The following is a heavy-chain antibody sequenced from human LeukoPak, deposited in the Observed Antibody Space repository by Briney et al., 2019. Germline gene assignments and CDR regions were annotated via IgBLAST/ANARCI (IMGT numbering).Heavy chain of an antibody. D-gene: IGHD6-13*01. V-gene: IGHV4-39*01. CDR1: GGSISSGGFY. Sequence: PSETLSLTCTVSGGSISSGGFYWGWIRQPPGKGLQWIGCIYHSGSTYYNPSLRSRVTISVDTSKNQFSLKLSSVTAVDTAVYYCAGQSHITAAGTYFDYWGQGTLVTVSS. CDR2: IYHSGST. CDR3: AGQSHITAAGTYFDY. J-gene: IGHJ4*02.